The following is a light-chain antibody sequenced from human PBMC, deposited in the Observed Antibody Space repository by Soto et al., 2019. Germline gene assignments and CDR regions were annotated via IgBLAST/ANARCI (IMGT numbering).Light chain of an antibody. V-gene: IGLV2-14*03. Sequence: QSALTQPASVFGSPGQSITFSCTGTSSDVGGYNFVSWYQQHPGKAPKLMIYEVSSRPSGVSNRFSGPKSGNTASLTISGLQPEDEADYYCSSYTTSTTVVFGTGTKV. CDR3: SSYTTSTTVV. CDR1: SSDVGGYNF. J-gene: IGLJ1*01. CDR2: EVS.